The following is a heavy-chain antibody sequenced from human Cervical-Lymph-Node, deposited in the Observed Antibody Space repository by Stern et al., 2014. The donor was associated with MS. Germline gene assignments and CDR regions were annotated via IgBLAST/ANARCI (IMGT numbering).Heavy chain of an antibody. CDR1: GGTVSSYA. J-gene: IGHJ4*02. V-gene: IGHV1-69*01. D-gene: IGHD1-26*01. CDR2: IIPIFGTT. CDR3: ATGADATYYFDL. Sequence: VQLVESGAEVKRPGSSVKVSCRTSGGTVSSYAINWLRQAPGQGLEWMGGIIPIFGTTKYAQKFQGRVTIIADESANTAYMDLSRLKSEDTAVYYCATGADATYYFDLWGQGTLVTVSS.